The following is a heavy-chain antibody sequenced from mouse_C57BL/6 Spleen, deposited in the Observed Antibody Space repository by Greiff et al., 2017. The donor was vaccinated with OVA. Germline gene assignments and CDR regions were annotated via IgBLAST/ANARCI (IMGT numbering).Heavy chain of an antibody. CDR2: ISNGGGST. CDR1: GFTFSDYY. Sequence: EVQLVESGGGLVQPGGSLKLSCAASGFTFSDYYMYWVRQTPEKRLEWVAYISNGGGSTYYPDTVKGRFTISRDNAKNTLYLQMSRLKSEDTAMYYCARGGYSNGVDYWGQGTTLTVSS. D-gene: IGHD2-5*01. V-gene: IGHV5-12*01. CDR3: ARGGYSNGVDY. J-gene: IGHJ2*01.